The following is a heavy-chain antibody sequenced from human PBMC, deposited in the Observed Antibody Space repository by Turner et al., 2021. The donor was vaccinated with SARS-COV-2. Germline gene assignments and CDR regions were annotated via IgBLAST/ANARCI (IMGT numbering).Heavy chain of an antibody. Sequence: QVKLLESGGGVVQPGGSLDLSCAASGFTFGSNVIHWVRQGPGKVLECVAVISYDGSNKYYSDSVKGRFTNSRDNSKNTLYLQMNSLRYEDTAVYYCARDSGYFDYWGQGTLVTVSS. CDR3: ARDSGYFDY. CDR2: ISYDGSNK. V-gene: IGHV3-30-3*01. CDR1: GFTFGSNV. J-gene: IGHJ4*02.